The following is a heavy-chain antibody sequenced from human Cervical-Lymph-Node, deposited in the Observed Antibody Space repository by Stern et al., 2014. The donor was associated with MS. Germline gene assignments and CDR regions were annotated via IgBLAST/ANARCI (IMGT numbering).Heavy chain of an antibody. V-gene: IGHV4-4*02. CDR3: ARAVMATIKHFDY. J-gene: IGHJ4*02. CDR1: GGSISSSNW. Sequence: VQLEESGPGLVKPSGTLSLTCAVSGGSISSSNWWSWVRQPPGKGLEGIGEIYHSGTTNYSPSLKSGVTISVDKSKNQFSLKLSSVTAADTAVYYCARAVMATIKHFDYWGQGTLVTVSS. D-gene: IGHD5-24*01. CDR2: IYHSGTT.